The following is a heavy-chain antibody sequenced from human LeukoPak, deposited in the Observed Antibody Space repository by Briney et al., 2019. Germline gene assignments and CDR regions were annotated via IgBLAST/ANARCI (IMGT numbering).Heavy chain of an antibody. CDR3: ARDGGRD. CDR1: GGSISSYY. CDR2: IYYSGST. V-gene: IGHV4-59*01. J-gene: IGHJ4*02. D-gene: IGHD2-15*01. Sequence: SETLSLTCTVSGGSISSYYWSWIRQPPGKGLEWIGYIYYSGSTNYNPSPKSRVTISVDTSKNQFSLKLSSVTAADTAVYYCARDGGRDWGQGTLVTVSS.